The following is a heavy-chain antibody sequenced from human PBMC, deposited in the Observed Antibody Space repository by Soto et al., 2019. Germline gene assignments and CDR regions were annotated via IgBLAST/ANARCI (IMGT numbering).Heavy chain of an antibody. V-gene: IGHV1-2*02. D-gene: IGHD4-17*01. CDR1: GYTFTDHY. J-gene: IGHJ6*02. CDR3: ARGRTVNFYGMDV. Sequence: QVQLVQSGAEVKKPGASVKVSYVASGYTFTDHYIHWVRQAPGQGLEWMGWINPHSGDTIYAQKFQGRVTLTRDTSISTAYMELSRLISDDTAVDYCARGRTVNFYGMDVGGQGTTVTVSS. CDR2: INPHSGDT.